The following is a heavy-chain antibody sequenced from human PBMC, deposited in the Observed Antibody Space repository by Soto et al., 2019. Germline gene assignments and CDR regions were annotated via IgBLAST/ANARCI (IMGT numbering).Heavy chain of an antibody. V-gene: IGHV3-13*05. CDR3: AREDSDGMDV. CDR1: GFTFSSYD. J-gene: IGHJ6*02. D-gene: IGHD1-26*01. Sequence: LRLSCAASGFTFSSYDMHWVRQATGKGLEWVSAIGTAGDPYYPGSVKGRFTISRENDKNSLYLQMNSLRAGDTAVYYCAREDSDGMDVWGQGTKVTVSS. CDR2: IGTAGDP.